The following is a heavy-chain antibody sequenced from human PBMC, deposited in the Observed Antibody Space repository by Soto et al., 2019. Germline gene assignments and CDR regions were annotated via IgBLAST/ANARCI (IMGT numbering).Heavy chain of an antibody. V-gene: IGHV3-23*01. CDR1: GFTFDFYA. D-gene: IGHD3-22*01. Sequence: EVHLLESGGGLVQPGGSLRLSCAASGFTFDFYALSWVRQAPGKGLEWVSGISGSGGSAYYADSVKGRFTISRDNSKNTLYMQMNSLRDEDTAFYYCAKRPNYYVRSGTQPWAFDYWGHGTLVTVSS. CDR2: ISGSGGSA. J-gene: IGHJ4*01. CDR3: AKRPNYYVRSGTQPWAFDY.